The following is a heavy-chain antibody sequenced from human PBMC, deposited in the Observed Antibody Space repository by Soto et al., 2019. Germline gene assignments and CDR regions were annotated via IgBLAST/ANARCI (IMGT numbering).Heavy chain of an antibody. D-gene: IGHD2-15*01. CDR1: GFTFSSYW. Sequence: GGSLSLSCAAXGFTFSSYWMHWVRQAPGKGLEWVSRLKSDGSGTTYADSVKGRLTISRDNAKNTLYLQMNSLRAEDTAVYYSARVISHCSGGSCYYFDYWGQGTLVTVSS. V-gene: IGHV3-74*01. CDR2: LKSDGSGT. J-gene: IGHJ4*02. CDR3: ARVISHCSGGSCYYFDY.